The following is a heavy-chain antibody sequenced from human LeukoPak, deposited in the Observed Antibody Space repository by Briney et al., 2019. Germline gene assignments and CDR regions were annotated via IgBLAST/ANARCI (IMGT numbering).Heavy chain of an antibody. J-gene: IGHJ4*02. CDR2: INPKSGDT. V-gene: IGHV1-2*02. CDR1: GYTLIDYF. D-gene: IGHD1-26*01. Sequence: ASVKVSCKASGYTLIDYFVHWVRQAPGRGLEWMGRINPKSGDTEYPQKFQGRVTMTRDTSISTLYMELTRLTSDDTAVYFCARDLTSTPYWELDYWGQGSLVTVSS. CDR3: ARDLTSTPYWELDY.